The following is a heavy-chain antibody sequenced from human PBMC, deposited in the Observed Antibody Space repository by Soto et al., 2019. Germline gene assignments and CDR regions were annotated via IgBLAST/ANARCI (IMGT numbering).Heavy chain of an antibody. V-gene: IGHV1-2*02. CDR3: ARGSRTVTAYYYYGMDV. Sequence: ASVKVSCKASGYTFTGYYMHWVRQAPGQGLEWMGWINPNSGGTNYAQKFQGRVTMTRDTSISTAYMELSRLRSDDTAVYYCARGSRTVTAYYYYGMDVWGQGTTVTVSS. CDR2: INPNSGGT. J-gene: IGHJ6*02. D-gene: IGHD4-4*01. CDR1: GYTFTGYY.